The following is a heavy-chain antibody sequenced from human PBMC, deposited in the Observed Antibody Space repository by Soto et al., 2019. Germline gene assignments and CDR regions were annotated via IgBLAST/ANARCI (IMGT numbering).Heavy chain of an antibody. CDR2: ISYDGRNK. CDR1: GFTFSSYA. V-gene: IGHV3-30*04. CDR3: ARAFGYSGYDPMGY. Sequence: GGSLRLSCAASGFTFSSYAMHWVRQAPGKGLEWVAVISYDGRNKYYADSVKGRFTISRDNSKNTLYLQMNSLRAEDTAVYYCARAFGYSGYDPMGYWGQGTLVTVSS. J-gene: IGHJ4*02. D-gene: IGHD5-12*01.